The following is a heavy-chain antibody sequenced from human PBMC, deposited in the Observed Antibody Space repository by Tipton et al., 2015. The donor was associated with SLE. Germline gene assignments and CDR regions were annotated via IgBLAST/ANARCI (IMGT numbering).Heavy chain of an antibody. J-gene: IGHJ4*02. CDR1: GDSVSSSSYY. CDR2: VYYSGST. V-gene: IGHV4-39*01. Sequence: TLSLTCIVSGDSVSSSSYYWGWIRLPPGKGLEWIGSVYYSGSTYYNPSLKSRVAISIDSSKNQFSLKLNSVTATDTAVYYCARHGGNSVAPGFDYWGQGTLVTVSS. CDR3: ARHGGNSVAPGFDY. D-gene: IGHD4-23*01.